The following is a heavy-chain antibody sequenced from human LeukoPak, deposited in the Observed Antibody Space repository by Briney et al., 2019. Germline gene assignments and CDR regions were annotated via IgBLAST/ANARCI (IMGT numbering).Heavy chain of an antibody. V-gene: IGHV4-59*01. CDR2: IYYSGST. CDR3: ARGPDSSGYYDPFDY. CDR1: GGSISSYY. J-gene: IGHJ4*02. Sequence: SETLSLTCTVSGGSISSYYWSWIRQPPGKGLEWIGYIYYSGSTNYNPFLKSRVTISVDTSKNQFSLKLSSVTAADTAVYYCARGPDSSGYYDPFDYWGQGTLVTVSS. D-gene: IGHD3-22*01.